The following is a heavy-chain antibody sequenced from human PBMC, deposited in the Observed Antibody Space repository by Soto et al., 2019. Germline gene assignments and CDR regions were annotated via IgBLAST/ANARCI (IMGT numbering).Heavy chain of an antibody. CDR2: ISGSGGST. Sequence: EVQLLESGGGLVQPGGSLRLSCAASGFTFSSYAMSWVRQAPGKGLEWVSAISGSGGSTYYADSVKGRFTISRDNSKNTLYLQMNSLRAEDTAVYYCAKGRGRGTVTAFLFDYWGQGTLVTVSS. CDR1: GFTFSSYA. J-gene: IGHJ4*02. CDR3: AKGRGRGTVTAFLFDY. D-gene: IGHD4-17*01. V-gene: IGHV3-23*01.